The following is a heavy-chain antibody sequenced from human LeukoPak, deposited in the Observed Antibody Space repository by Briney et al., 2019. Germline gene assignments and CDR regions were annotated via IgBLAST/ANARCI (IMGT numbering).Heavy chain of an antibody. V-gene: IGHV3-53*01. CDR2: IYSGGGT. D-gene: IGHD3-22*01. J-gene: IGHJ4*02. CDR1: GFTFSNAW. CDR3: ARDSNGPAF. Sequence: GGSLRLPCAASGFTFSNAWMNWVRQAPGKGLEWVSVIYSGGGTFYSDSVKGRFTISRDYSKNTMYLQMDSLRADDTAVYYCARDSNGPAFWGQGTLVIVSS.